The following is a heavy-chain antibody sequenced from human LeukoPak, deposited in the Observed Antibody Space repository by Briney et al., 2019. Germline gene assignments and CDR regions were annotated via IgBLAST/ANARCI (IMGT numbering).Heavy chain of an antibody. CDR2: ISSSGSTI. D-gene: IGHD6-13*01. Sequence: GGSLRLSCAASGFTFSDYYMSWIRQAPGNGLEWVSYISSSGSTIYYADSVKGRFTISRYNAKNSLYLQMNSLRAEDTAVYYCARDFPSSSPDSSSWYIGNWFDPWGQGTLVTVSS. CDR3: ARDFPSSSPDSSSWYIGNWFDP. J-gene: IGHJ5*02. CDR1: GFTFSDYY. V-gene: IGHV3-11*01.